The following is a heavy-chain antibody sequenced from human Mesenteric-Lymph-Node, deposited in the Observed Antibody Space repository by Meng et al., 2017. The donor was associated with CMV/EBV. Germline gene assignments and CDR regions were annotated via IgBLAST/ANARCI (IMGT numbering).Heavy chain of an antibody. CDR1: GFTFSNYG. Sequence: GGSLRLSCAASGFTFSNYGMTWVRQAPGKGLEWVANIKQDGSETYYVDSVKGRFTISKDNARNSLYLQMTSVRAEDTAVYYCARGDLTDWGQGTLVTVSS. V-gene: IGHV3-7*01. J-gene: IGHJ4*02. CDR2: IKQDGSET. CDR3: ARGDLTD.